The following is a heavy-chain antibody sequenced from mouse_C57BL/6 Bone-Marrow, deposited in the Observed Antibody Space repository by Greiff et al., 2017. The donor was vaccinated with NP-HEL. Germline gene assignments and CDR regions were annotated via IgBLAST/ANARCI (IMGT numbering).Heavy chain of an antibody. CDR3: ARAGDYDPFDY. CDR2: IDPSDSYT. J-gene: IGHJ2*01. Sequence: QVQLQQPGAELVMPGASVKLSCKASGYTFTSYWMHWVQQRPGQGLEWIGEIDPSDSYTNYNQKFKGKSTLTVDKSSSTAYMQLSSLTSEDSAVYDCARAGDYDPFDYWGQGTTLTVSS. CDR1: GYTFTSYW. D-gene: IGHD2-4*01. V-gene: IGHV1-69*01.